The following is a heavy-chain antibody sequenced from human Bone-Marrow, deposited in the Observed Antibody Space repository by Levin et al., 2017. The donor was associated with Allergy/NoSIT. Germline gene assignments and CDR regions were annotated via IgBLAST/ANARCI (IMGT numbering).Heavy chain of an antibody. Sequence: GSLRLSCAVSGYSISSGYYWGWIRQPPGKGLEWIGNIYHSGSTYYNPSLKSRVTISVDTSKNQFSLRLSSVTAADTAVYYCARVIRCSGGSRDYWYFDLWGRGTLVTVSS. J-gene: IGHJ2*01. CDR3: ARVIRCSGGSRDYWYFDL. V-gene: IGHV4-38-2*01. CDR2: IYHSGST. CDR1: GYSISSGYY. D-gene: IGHD2-15*01.